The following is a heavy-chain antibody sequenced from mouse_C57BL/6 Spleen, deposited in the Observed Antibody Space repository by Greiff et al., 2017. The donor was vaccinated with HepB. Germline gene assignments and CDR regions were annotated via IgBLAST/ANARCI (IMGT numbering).Heavy chain of an antibody. Sequence: EVQRVESGAGLVKPGASLKLSCAASGFTFTDYGMHWVRQAPGKGLEWVAYISSGSSTIYYADTVKGRFTISRDNANNTLYLQMTSLRSEDTAMYYCARLCDDRAMDYWGQGTSVTVSS. CDR1: GFTFTDYG. J-gene: IGHJ4*01. D-gene: IGHD2-12*01. V-gene: IGHV5-17*01. CDR2: ISSGSSTI. CDR3: ARLCDDRAMDY.